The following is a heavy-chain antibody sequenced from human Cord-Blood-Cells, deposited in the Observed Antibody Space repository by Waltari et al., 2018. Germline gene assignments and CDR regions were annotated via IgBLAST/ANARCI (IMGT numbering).Heavy chain of an antibody. V-gene: IGHV3-30-3*01. CDR2: ISYDGSNK. CDR1: GFTFSSYA. J-gene: IGHJ1*01. D-gene: IGHD3-22*01. Sequence: QVQLVESGGGVVQPGRSLRLSCAASGFTFSSYAMHWVRQAPGKGLEWVAVISYDGSNKYYADSVKGRFTISRDNSKNTLYQQMNSLRAEDTAVYYCARGGDYDEYFQHWGQGTLVTVSS. CDR3: ARGGDYDEYFQH.